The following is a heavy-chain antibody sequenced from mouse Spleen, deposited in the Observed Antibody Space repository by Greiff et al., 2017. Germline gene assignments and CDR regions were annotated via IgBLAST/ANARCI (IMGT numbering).Heavy chain of an antibody. D-gene: IGHD2-1*01. Sequence: EVKLVESGGGLVKPGGSLKLSCAASGFTFSSYAMSWVRQSPEKRLEWVAEISSGGSYTYYPDTVTGRFTISRDNAKNTLYLEMSSLRSEDTAMYYCARNYGNYLYYYAMDYWGQGTSVTVSS. V-gene: IGHV5-9-4*01. CDR2: ISSGGSYT. CDR1: GFTFSSYA. J-gene: IGHJ4*01. CDR3: ARNYGNYLYYYAMDY.